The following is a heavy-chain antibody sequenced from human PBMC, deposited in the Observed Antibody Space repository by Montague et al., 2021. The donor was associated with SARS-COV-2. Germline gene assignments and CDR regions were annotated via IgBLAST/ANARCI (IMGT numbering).Heavy chain of an antibody. Sequence: SETLSLTCTVSGGSISSYYWSWIRQPPGKGLEWIGYIYYSGSTYYNPSLKSRVTISVDTSKNQFSLKLSSVTAADTAVYYCARGPLVVGYDPDGMYVWGQGTTVTVSS. J-gene: IGHJ6*02. CDR3: ARGPLVVGYDPDGMYV. D-gene: IGHD5-12*01. V-gene: IGHV4-59*12. CDR2: IYYSGST. CDR1: GGSISSYY.